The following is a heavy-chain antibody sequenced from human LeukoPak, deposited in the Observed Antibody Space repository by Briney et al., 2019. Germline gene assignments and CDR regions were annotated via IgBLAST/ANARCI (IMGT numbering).Heavy chain of an antibody. CDR2: IYYSGST. V-gene: IGHV4-59*01. J-gene: IGHJ4*02. D-gene: IGHD3-3*01. CDR3: ARTGYYDFWSGYYNFDY. Sequence: SQTLSLTCTVSGGSISSYYWSWIRQPPGKGLEWIGYIYYSGSTNYNPSLKSRVTISVDTSKNQFSLKLSSVTAADAAVYYCARTGYYDFWSGYYNFDYWGQGTLVTVSS. CDR1: GGSISSYY.